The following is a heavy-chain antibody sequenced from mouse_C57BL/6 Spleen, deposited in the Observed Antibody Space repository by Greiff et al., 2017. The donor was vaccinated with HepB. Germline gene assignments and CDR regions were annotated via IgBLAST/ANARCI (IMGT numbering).Heavy chain of an antibody. CDR3: APHGSGYFAY. V-gene: IGHV14-2*01. Sequence: EVQLVESGAELVKPGASVKLSCTASGFNIKDYYMHWVKQRTEQGLEWIGRIDPEDGETKYDPKFQGKATITADTSSNTAYLQLSSLTSEDTAVYYCAPHGSGYFAYWGQGTLVTVSA. CDR2: IDPEDGET. D-gene: IGHD3-2*02. J-gene: IGHJ3*01. CDR1: GFNIKDYY.